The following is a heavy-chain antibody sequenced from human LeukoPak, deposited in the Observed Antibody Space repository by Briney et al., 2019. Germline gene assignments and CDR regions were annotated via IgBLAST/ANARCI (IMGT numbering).Heavy chain of an antibody. CDR2: ISGSGGTT. J-gene: IGHJ4*02. D-gene: IGHD5-18*01. V-gene: IGHV3-23*01. Sequence: GGSLRLSCAASGFTFTSHVMRWVRQAPGMGLEWVSSISGSGGTTFFADSVKGRFTISRDNSKNTLYLQMNSMRAEDTAVYFCAKGGYNYVIDYWGQGTLVTVSS. CDR3: AKGGYNYVIDY. CDR1: GFTFTSHV.